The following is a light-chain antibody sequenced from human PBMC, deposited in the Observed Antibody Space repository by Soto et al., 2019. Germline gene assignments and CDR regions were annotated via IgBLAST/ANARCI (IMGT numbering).Light chain of an antibody. V-gene: IGKV1-17*01. J-gene: IGKJ1*01. CDR1: QDMRND. CDR3: LQHNFYPPT. Sequence: DIQMTQSPSSLSASVGDRVTITCRASQDMRNDLGWYQQKPGKAPKRLIYAAASLQRGVSSRFSGSASGTEFTLTNSCLQPEDYATYYCLQHNFYPPTFGQGTKVEI. CDR2: AAA.